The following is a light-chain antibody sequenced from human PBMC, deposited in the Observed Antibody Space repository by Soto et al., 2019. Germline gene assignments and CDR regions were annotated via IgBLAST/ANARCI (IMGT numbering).Light chain of an antibody. CDR3: SSYTSSSTVV. V-gene: IGLV2-14*01. CDR1: SSDVGGYKY. Sequence: QSALTQFASVSGSPGQSITISCTGTSSDVGGYKYVSWYQQHPGKAPKLMIYEVSKRPSGVSYRFSGSKSANTASLTISGLQAEDEADYYCSSYTSSSTVVFGGGTKLTVL. J-gene: IGLJ2*01. CDR2: EVS.